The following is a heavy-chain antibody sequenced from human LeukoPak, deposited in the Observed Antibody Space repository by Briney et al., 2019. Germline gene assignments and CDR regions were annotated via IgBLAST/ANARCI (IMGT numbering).Heavy chain of an antibody. CDR3: ARAQSDIVVDY. V-gene: IGHV3-21*01. J-gene: IGHJ4*02. CDR2: ISSSSSSYI. D-gene: IGHD2-2*01. CDR1: GFTFSSYS. Sequence: GGSLRLSCAASGFTFSSYSMNWVRQAPGKGLEWVSSISSSSSSYIYYADSVKGRFTISRDNAKNSLYLQMNSLRAEDTAVYYCARAQSDIVVDYWGQGTLVTVSS.